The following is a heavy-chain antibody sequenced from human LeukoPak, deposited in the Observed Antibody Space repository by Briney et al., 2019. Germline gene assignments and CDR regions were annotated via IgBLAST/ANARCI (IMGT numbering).Heavy chain of an antibody. J-gene: IGHJ3*02. CDR1: GFTFSSYW. V-gene: IGHV3-74*01. CDR2: INSDGSST. Sequence: GGSLRLSCAASGFTFSSYWMHWVRQAPGKGLVWVSRINSDGSSTSYADPVKGRFTISRDNAKNTLYLQMNSLRAEDTAVYYCAKDGRSYDYVWGSYRSSAFDIWGQGTMVTVSS. D-gene: IGHD3-16*02. CDR3: AKDGRSYDYVWGSYRSSAFDI.